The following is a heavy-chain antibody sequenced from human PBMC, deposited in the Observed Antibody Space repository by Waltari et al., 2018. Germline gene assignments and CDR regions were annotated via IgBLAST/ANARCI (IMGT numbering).Heavy chain of an antibody. J-gene: IGHJ2*01. CDR1: GGTFSSYA. V-gene: IGHV1-69*12. CDR2: IIPIFGTA. Sequence: QVQLVQSGAEVKKPGSSVKVSCKASGGTFSSYAISMVRQAPGHGLEWMGGIIPIFGTANYAQKFQGRVTITADESTSTAYMELSSLRSEDTAVYYCARDRAYCSSTSCYHWYFDLWGRGTLVTVSS. CDR3: ARDRAYCSSTSCYHWYFDL. D-gene: IGHD2-2*01.